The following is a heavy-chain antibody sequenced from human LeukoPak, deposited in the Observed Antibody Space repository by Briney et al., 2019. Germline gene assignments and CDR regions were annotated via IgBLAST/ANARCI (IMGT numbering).Heavy chain of an antibody. Sequence: PSETLSLTCAVSGGSISSGGYSWSWIRQPPGKGLEWIGYIYHSGSTYYNPSLKSRVTISVDRSKNQFSLKLSSVTAADTAVYYCARGDIVVVPAAPNHYYYYGMDVWGQGTTVTVSS. V-gene: IGHV4-30-2*01. CDR3: ARGDIVVVPAAPNHYYYYGMDV. CDR1: GGSISSGGYS. D-gene: IGHD2-2*01. J-gene: IGHJ6*02. CDR2: IYHSGST.